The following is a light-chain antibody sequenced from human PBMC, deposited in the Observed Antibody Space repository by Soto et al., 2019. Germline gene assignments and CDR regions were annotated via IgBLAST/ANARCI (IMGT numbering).Light chain of an antibody. CDR1: QSVFYSSNNKNY. CDR2: WAS. CDR3: QQYYSTPYT. V-gene: IGKV4-1*01. J-gene: IGKJ2*01. Sequence: DIVMTQSPDSLAVSLGERATINCKSSQSVFYSSNNKNYLAGYQQKPGQPPKLLIYWASTRESGVPDRFSGSGSGTDFTLAISSLQAEDVAVYYCQQYYSTPYTVGQGTKLEIK.